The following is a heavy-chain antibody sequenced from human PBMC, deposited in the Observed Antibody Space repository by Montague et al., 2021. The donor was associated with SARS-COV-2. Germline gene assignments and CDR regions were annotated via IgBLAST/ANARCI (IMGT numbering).Heavy chain of an antibody. J-gene: IGHJ4*02. Sequence: SETLSLTCTVSGGAISTSSFHWGWVRQSPGKGLEWIATIYFSGSAYYNPSLKSRVSISIDTSKNKFSLQLTSVTAADTAVYYCARPAPVSDNYRRYPFNFDFWGQGTLVTVSS. V-gene: IGHV4-39*01. D-gene: IGHD1-1*01. CDR3: ARPAPVSDNYRRYPFNFDF. CDR1: GGAISTSSFH. CDR2: IYFSGSA.